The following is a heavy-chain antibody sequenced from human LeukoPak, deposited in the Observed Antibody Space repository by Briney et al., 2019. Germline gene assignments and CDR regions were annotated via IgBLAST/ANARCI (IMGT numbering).Heavy chain of an antibody. V-gene: IGHV4-4*02. D-gene: IGHD3-22*01. CDR3: ATSPYYYDSSGYRYYFDY. Sequence: SGTLSLTCAVSGGSISSSNWWSWVRQPPGKGLEWIGEIYHSGSTNYNPSLKSRVTISVDTSKNQFSLKLSSVTAADTAVYYCATSPYYYDSSGYRYYFDYWGQGTLVTVSS. CDR2: IYHSGST. J-gene: IGHJ4*02. CDR1: GGSISSSNW.